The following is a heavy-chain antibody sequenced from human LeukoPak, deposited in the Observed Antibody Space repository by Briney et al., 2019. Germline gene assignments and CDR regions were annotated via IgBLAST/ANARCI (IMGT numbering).Heavy chain of an antibody. CDR2: INSDGSSA. Sequence: GGSLRLSCAASGFTFSSYAMSWVRQAPGKGLVWVSRINSDGSSASYADSAKGRFTISRDNAKNTLYLHMNSLRAEDTAVYYCARGSRLLEWLLMFDSWGQGTLVTVSS. CDR1: GFTFSSYA. V-gene: IGHV3-74*01. CDR3: ARGSRLLEWLLMFDS. J-gene: IGHJ4*02. D-gene: IGHD3-3*01.